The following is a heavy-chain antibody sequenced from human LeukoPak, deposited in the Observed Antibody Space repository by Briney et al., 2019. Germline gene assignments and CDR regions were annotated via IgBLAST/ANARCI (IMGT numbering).Heavy chain of an antibody. CDR1: GYTFTNYG. CDR2: IRSNSEDI. D-gene: IGHD1-26*01. Sequence: ASVKVSCKASGYTFTNYGLSWVRQAPGQGLEWMGRIRSNSEDIQYAQKFQGRVTMTWDTSTSTAYMELTRLTSDDTAVYYCAREPKQVIREFDYWGQGTLVTVSS. J-gene: IGHJ4*02. CDR3: AREPKQVIREFDY. V-gene: IGHV1-2*06.